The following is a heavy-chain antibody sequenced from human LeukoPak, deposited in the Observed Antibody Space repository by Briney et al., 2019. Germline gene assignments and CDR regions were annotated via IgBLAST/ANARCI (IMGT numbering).Heavy chain of an antibody. V-gene: IGHV4-4*07. CDR2: IYASGRT. CDR1: GGSISSYY. CDR3: ARGHSSGHYYDY. J-gene: IGHJ4*01. D-gene: IGHD3-22*01. Sequence: SETLSLTCTASGGSISSYYWNWIRQSAGKRLEWIGRIYASGRTDYNPSLKSRVTMSVDTSKNQFSLKVTYVTAADTAVYYCARGHSSGHYYDYWGHGTLVTVSS.